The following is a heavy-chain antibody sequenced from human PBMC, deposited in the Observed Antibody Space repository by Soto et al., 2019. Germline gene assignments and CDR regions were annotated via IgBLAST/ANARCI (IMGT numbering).Heavy chain of an antibody. Sequence: PSETLSLTCTVSGGSISSSSYYWGWIRHPPGKGLEWIGSIYSSGSTYYNPSLRSRVTISVDTSKNQFSLKLNSVTAADTAVYSCARLSTSYYNWFDPWGQGTLVTVSS. J-gene: IGHJ5*02. V-gene: IGHV4-39*01. CDR1: GGSISSSSYY. D-gene: IGHD6-13*01. CDR3: ARLSTSYYNWFDP. CDR2: IYSSGST.